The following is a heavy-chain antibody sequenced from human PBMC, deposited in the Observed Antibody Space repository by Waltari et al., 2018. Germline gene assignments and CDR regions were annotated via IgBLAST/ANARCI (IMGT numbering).Heavy chain of an antibody. V-gene: IGHV3-48*04. Sequence: EVQLVESGGGLVQRGGSLRLSWAASGLPFGSYAMNWVRQAPGKGLEWISYISSASATIYYADSVKGRFTISRDNAKNSLYLQMNILRAEDTAVYYCARGLSAAGGYNWFDPWGQGTLVTVSS. CDR2: ISSASATI. CDR1: GLPFGSYA. CDR3: ARGLSAAGGYNWFDP. D-gene: IGHD2-15*01. J-gene: IGHJ5*02.